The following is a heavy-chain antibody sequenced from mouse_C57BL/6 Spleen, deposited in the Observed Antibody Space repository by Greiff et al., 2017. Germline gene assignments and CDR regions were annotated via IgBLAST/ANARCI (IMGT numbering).Heavy chain of an antibody. D-gene: IGHD1-1*01. V-gene: IGHV1-19*01. J-gene: IGHJ3*01. CDR1: GYTFTDYY. CDR3: AATGRSTFAY. Sequence: EVQLQQSGPVLVKPGASVKMSCKASGYTFTDYYMNWVKQSHGKSLEWIGVINPYNGGTSYNQKFKGKATLTVDKSSSTAYMELNSLTSEDSAVYYCAATGRSTFAYWGQGTLVTVSA. CDR2: INPYNGGT.